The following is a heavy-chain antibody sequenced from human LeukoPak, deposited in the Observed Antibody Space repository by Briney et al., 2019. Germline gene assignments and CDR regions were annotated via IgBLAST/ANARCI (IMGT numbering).Heavy chain of an antibody. CDR2: IWYDGSNK. J-gene: IGHJ5*02. CDR3: ARAGGPSGSPTNWFDP. Sequence: AGGSLRLSCAASGFTFSSYGMHWVRQAPGKGLEWVAVIWYDGSNKYYADSVKGRFTISRDNSKNTLHLQMNSLRAEDTAVYYCARAGGPSGSPTNWFDPWGQGTLVTVSS. V-gene: IGHV3-33*01. CDR1: GFTFSSYG. D-gene: IGHD1-26*01.